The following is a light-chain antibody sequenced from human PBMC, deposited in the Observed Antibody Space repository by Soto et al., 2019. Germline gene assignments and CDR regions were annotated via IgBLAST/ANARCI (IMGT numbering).Light chain of an antibody. Sequence: EIVLTQSPATLSLSPGERATLSCRASQSISGYVGWYQQKPGQAPRLLIYDASNRATGLPARVSGSGAGTDFSVIISSLAPEYFAVYYCQHRNNWPPLFTFGAGTEVDI. V-gene: IGKV3-11*01. CDR3: QHRNNWPPLFT. CDR2: DAS. CDR1: QSISGY. J-gene: IGKJ3*01.